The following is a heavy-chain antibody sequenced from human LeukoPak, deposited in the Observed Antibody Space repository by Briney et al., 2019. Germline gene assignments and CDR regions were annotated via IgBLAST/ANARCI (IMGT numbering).Heavy chain of an antibody. J-gene: IGHJ5*02. D-gene: IGHD4-23*01. CDR2: INPNSGGT. Sequence: VASVKVSCKASGYTFTGYYMHWVRQAPGQGLEGMGWINPNSGGTNYAQKFQGRVTMTRDTSISKASMELSSLRSDETAVYYCARDQDDYGGPWGQGTLVTVSS. V-gene: IGHV1-2*02. CDR3: ARDQDDYGGP. CDR1: GYTFTGYY.